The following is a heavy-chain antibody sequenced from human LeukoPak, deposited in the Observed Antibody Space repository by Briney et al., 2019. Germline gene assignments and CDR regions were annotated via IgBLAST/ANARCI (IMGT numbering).Heavy chain of an antibody. CDR2: INPNSGGT. Sequence: GASVKVSCKASGYTFTGYYMHWVRQAPGQGLEWMGWINPNSGGTNYAQKFQGRVTMTRDTSISTAYMELSRLRSDDTAVYYCARRYDYGGNDAFDIWGQGTMVTVSS. CDR1: GYTFTGYY. D-gene: IGHD5-12*01. V-gene: IGHV1-2*02. J-gene: IGHJ3*02. CDR3: ARRYDYGGNDAFDI.